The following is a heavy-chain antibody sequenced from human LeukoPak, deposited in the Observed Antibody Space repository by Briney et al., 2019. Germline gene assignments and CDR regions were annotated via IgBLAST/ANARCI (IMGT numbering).Heavy chain of an antibody. CDR1: GGSFSGYY. J-gene: IGHJ4*02. CDR2: INHSGST. CDR3: ARAAVAGIDY. D-gene: IGHD6-19*01. Sequence: SETLSLTCAVYGGSFSGYYWSWIRQPPGKGLEWIGEINHSGSTNYNPSLKSRVTISVDTSKNQFSLKLSSVTAADTAVYYCARAAVAGIDYWGQGTLVTVSS. V-gene: IGHV4-34*01.